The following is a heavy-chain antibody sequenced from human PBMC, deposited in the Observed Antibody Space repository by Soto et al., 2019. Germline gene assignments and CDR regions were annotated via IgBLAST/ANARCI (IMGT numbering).Heavy chain of an antibody. CDR3: ARCRSYGMEGVERAVDI. V-gene: IGHV3-7*03. Sequence: EVQLVESGGGLVQPGGSLRLSCAASGFTFSHFWMNWVRQAPGKGLEWVANIKSDGSEKYYADSVKGRFTFSTDNAKNTLYLQMESLGVEDTAVYYCARCRSYGMEGVERAVDIWGQGTKVTVSS. CDR1: GFTFSHFW. CDR2: IKSDGSEK. J-gene: IGHJ3*02. D-gene: IGHD1-26*01.